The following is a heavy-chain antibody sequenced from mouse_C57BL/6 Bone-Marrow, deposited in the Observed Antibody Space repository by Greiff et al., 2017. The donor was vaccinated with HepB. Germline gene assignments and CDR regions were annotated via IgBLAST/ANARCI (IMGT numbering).Heavy chain of an antibody. J-gene: IGHJ4*01. CDR3: ARLTLDY. CDR2: IWSGGST. Sequence: VQLQQSGPGLVQPSQSLSITCTVSGFSLTSYGVHWVRQSPGKGLEWLGVIWSGGSTDYNAAFISRLSISKNNSKSQVFFKMNSLHADDTAIYYCARLTLDYWGQGTSVTVSS. D-gene: IGHD6-1*01. CDR1: GFSLTSYG. V-gene: IGHV2-2*01.